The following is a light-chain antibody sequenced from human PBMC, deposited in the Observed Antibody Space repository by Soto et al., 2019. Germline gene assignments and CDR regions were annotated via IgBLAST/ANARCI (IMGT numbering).Light chain of an antibody. J-gene: IGKJ4*01. CDR2: RAS. V-gene: IGKV3-15*01. Sequence: EIVMTQSPATVSVSPGERVTLSCRASQSVGSSLAWYQQKPGQAPRLLISRASARATDIPPRFSGGGSGTEFTLTIRSLQSEDFAVYYCHHYYDGPRGTFGGGTKVEI. CDR3: HHYYDGPRGT. CDR1: QSVGSS.